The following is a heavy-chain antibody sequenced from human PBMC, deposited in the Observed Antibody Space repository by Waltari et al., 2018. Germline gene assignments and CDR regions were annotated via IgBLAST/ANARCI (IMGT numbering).Heavy chain of an antibody. CDR3: ARVTLISIVQGVTVPGEYFQH. V-gene: IGHV4-30-4*01. D-gene: IGHD3-10*02. Sequence: QVQLQESGPGLVKPSQTLSLTCTVSGGSIRSADYYWSWIRQPPGKGLEWIGYMSSSGSIYYNPSLKIRISMSVDTSKNQFSLKLSSVIAADTAVYYCARVTLISIVQGVTVPGEYFQHWGLGTLVTVSS. J-gene: IGHJ1*01. CDR1: GGSIRSADYY. CDR2: MSSSGSI.